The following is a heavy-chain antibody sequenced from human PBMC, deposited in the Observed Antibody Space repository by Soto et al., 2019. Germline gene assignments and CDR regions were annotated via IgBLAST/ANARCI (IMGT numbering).Heavy chain of an antibody. CDR2: VYYSGTT. CDR1: GGSVSNKTYY. CDR3: ARTTAVPNTLRSRYFFDY. D-gene: IGHD4-17*01. Sequence: SETLSLTCSVSGGSVSNKTYYWSWIRQPPGKRLEWIGYVYYSGTTNYNPSLKSRVTISVDLSKNQFSLRLSSVTTADTALYYCARTTAVPNTLRSRYFFDYWGQGTLATVSS. V-gene: IGHV4-61*01. J-gene: IGHJ4*02.